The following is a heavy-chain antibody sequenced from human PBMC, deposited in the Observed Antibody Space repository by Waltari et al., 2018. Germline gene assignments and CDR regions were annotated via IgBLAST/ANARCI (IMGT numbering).Heavy chain of an antibody. Sequence: QVQLVQRGAEVKKPGASVKVSCKASGYTFTGYYIHWVRQAPGKGLEWMGRINPNSGGTNYAQKVQGRVTMTRDTSINTAYMELSRLRPDDTAVYYCAKGQEHYYDNSGSFVSWGQGTLVTVSS. J-gene: IGHJ5*01. CDR2: INPNSGGT. CDR3: AKGQEHYYDNSGSFVS. CDR1: GYTFTGYY. D-gene: IGHD3-22*01. V-gene: IGHV1-2*06.